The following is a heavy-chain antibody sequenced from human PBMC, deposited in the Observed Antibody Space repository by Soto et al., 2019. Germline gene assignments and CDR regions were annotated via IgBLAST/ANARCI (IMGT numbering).Heavy chain of an antibody. Sequence: TLSLTCAVSGGSISSSNWWSWVRQPPGKGLEWIGEIYHSGSTNYNPSLKSRVTISVDTSKNQFSLKLSSVTAADTAVYYCARVGLVPAATVYYYGMDVWGQGTTVTVS. CDR1: GGSISSSNW. J-gene: IGHJ6*02. D-gene: IGHD2-2*01. CDR2: IYHSGST. V-gene: IGHV4-4*02. CDR3: ARVGLVPAATVYYYGMDV.